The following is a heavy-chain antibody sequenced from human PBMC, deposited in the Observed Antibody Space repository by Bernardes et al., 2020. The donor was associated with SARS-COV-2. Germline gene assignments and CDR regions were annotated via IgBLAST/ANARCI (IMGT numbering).Heavy chain of an antibody. Sequence: SETLSLTCTVSGGSISSYYWSWIRQPAGKGLEWIGRIYTSGSTNYNPSLKSRVTMSVDTSKNQFSLKLSSVTAADTAVYYCARATYDFWSGYFDYWGQGTLVTVSS. CDR2: IYTSGST. J-gene: IGHJ4*02. D-gene: IGHD3-3*01. CDR3: ARATYDFWSGYFDY. CDR1: GGSISSYY. V-gene: IGHV4-4*07.